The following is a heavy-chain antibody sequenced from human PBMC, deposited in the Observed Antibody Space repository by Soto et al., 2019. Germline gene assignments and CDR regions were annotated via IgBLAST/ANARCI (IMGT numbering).Heavy chain of an antibody. Sequence: QVQLVESGGGVVQPGRSLRLSCAASGFTFSSYGMHWVRQAPGKGLEWVAVIWNDGSNKYYADSVKGRFTISRDNSKNTLYLQMNSLRAEDTAVYYCARDLIAVAGTGLDYWGQGTLVTVSS. D-gene: IGHD6-19*01. V-gene: IGHV3-33*01. CDR3: ARDLIAVAGTGLDY. CDR2: IWNDGSNK. J-gene: IGHJ4*02. CDR1: GFTFSSYG.